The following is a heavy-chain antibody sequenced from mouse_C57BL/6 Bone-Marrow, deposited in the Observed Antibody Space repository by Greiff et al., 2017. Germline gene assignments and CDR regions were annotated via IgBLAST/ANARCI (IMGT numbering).Heavy chain of an antibody. Sequence: VMLVESGPGLVQPSQSLSITCTVSGFSLTSYGVHWVRQSPGKGLEWLGVIWSGGSTDYNAAFISRLSISKDNSKSQVFFQMNSLQADDTAIYYCARKGESDYGSQTPYAMGYWGQGTSVTASS. D-gene: IGHD1-1*01. CDR1: GFSLTSYG. V-gene: IGHV2-2*01. J-gene: IGHJ4*01. CDR3: ARKGESDYGSQTPYAMGY. CDR2: IWSGGST.